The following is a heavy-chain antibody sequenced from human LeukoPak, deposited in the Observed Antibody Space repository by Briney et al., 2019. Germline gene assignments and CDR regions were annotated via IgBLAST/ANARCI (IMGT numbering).Heavy chain of an antibody. J-gene: IGHJ5*02. V-gene: IGHV1-18*01. D-gene: IGHD3-22*01. CDR2: RSAYNGNT. CDR1: GYTFTSYG. Sequence: ASVKVSCKASGYTFTSYGISWVRQAHGQGLEWLGWRSAYNGNTNYAQKLQGRVTMTTDTSTSTAYIELRSLRSDDTAVYYCARVPWYYYDRSGTNNWFDPWGQGTLVTVSS. CDR3: ARVPWYYYDRSGTNNWFDP.